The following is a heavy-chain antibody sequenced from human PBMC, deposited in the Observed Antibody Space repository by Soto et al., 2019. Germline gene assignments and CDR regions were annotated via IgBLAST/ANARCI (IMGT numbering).Heavy chain of an antibody. CDR1: GFTVSSNY. J-gene: IGHJ6*03. V-gene: IGHV3-53*04. CDR3: ARARGLADFWSGYPRPMDV. Sequence: SLRLSCAASGFTVSSNYMSWARQAPGKGLEWVSVIYSGGSTYYADSVKGRFTISRHNSKNTLYLQMNSLRAEDTAVYYCARARGLADFWSGYPRPMDVWGKGTTVTVSS. D-gene: IGHD3-3*01. CDR2: IYSGGST.